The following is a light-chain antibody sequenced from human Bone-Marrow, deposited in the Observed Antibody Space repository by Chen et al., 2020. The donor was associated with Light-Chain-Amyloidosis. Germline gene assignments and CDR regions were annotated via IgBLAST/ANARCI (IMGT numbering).Light chain of an antibody. CDR3: TSYTSSRTRV. V-gene: IGLV2-14*03. CDR1: NSDVGAHKY. CDR2: DVS. J-gene: IGLJ1*01. Sequence: QSALTQPASVSGSPGQSVTISCTGSNSDVGAHKYVSWYQQSPGKAPKLIIYDVSDRPSGLSYRFSGSKSGNTASLTISGLQADDEADYYCTSYTSSRTRVFGTGTKVTVL.